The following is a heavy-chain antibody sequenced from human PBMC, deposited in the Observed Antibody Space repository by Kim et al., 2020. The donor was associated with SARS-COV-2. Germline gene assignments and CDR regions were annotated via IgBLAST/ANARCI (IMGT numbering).Heavy chain of an antibody. J-gene: IGHJ3*02. CDR3: ARKQQLVEGDAFDI. Sequence: PSRKSRVTISVDTSKHQFSLKLSSVTAADTAVYYCARKQQLVEGDAFDIWGQGTMVTVSS. V-gene: IGHV4-59*01. D-gene: IGHD6-13*01.